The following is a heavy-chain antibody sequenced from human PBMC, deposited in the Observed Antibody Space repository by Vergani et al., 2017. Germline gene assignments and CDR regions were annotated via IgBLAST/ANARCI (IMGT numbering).Heavy chain of an antibody. CDR1: GYTFTSYY. J-gene: IGHJ4*02. V-gene: IGHV1-46*01. CDR3: ARDVVSREYDDLYYFDY. CDR2: IKPSGGST. Sequence: VQLVPSGAAVKKPGASVKVSCKASGYTFTSYYMPWVRQAPGQGLEWMGIIKPSGGSTSYAKKFQGRVTMTRATSTSTVYMELTSLRSEDTSVYYCARDVVSREYDDLYYFDYWGQGSLVTVSS. D-gene: IGHD2-21*01.